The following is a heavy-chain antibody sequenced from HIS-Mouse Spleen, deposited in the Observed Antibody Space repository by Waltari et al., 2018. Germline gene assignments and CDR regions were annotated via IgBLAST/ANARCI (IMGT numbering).Heavy chain of an antibody. J-gene: IGHJ2*01. CDR2: IYYSGSP. D-gene: IGHD6-13*01. CDR1: GGSISSSSYY. V-gene: IGHV4-39*07. CDR3: AREIPYSSSWYDWYFDL. Sequence: QLQLQESGPGLVKPSETLSLTCTVSGGSISSSSYYWGWIRQPPGKGLGWVGSIYYSGSPYYNPSLKGGVTISVDTSKNQFSLKLSSVTAADTAVYYCAREIPYSSSWYDWYFDLWGRGTLVTVSS.